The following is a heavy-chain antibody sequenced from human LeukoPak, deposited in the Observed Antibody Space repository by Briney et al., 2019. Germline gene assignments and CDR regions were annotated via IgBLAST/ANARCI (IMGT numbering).Heavy chain of an antibody. Sequence: GGSLRLSCAASGFTFSNYWMSWVRQAPGKGLEWVGNIQEDGSAQYYVDSVKGRFTISRDNAKNSLYLQMNSLRVDDTAVYYCARVAYGDRYWGQGTLVTVSS. CDR1: GFTFSNYW. V-gene: IGHV3-7*01. CDR3: ARVAYGDRY. CDR2: IQEDGSAQ. J-gene: IGHJ4*02. D-gene: IGHD4-17*01.